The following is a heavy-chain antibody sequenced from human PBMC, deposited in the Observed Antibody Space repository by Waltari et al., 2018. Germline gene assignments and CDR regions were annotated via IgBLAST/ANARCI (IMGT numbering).Heavy chain of an antibody. CDR2: IRQDGRMK. Sequence: EVQLVESGGGLVQPGGSLRLSCAASGFTFSSSWTSWVRQAPGKGLEWVANIRQDGRMKVYVDSVRGRFTISRDHAKNSLYLQMSSLRAEDTGVYYCATSAAAAGNDWGQGTLVTVSS. V-gene: IGHV3-7*01. CDR1: GFTFSSSW. CDR3: ATSAAAAGND. J-gene: IGHJ4*02. D-gene: IGHD6-13*01.